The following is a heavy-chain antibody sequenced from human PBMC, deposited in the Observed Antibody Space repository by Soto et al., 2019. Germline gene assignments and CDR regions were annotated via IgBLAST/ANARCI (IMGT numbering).Heavy chain of an antibody. Sequence: AGGSLRLSCEGSGFTFSAXALNWVRQAPGKGLEWVSYISSRSDTLYYADSVKGRFTISRDNAKNSVYLQVNNLRDEDTAVYYCARDWDIVILSVPIPNYNYGMDVWGQGTTVTVSS. J-gene: IGHJ6*02. CDR3: ARDWDIVILSVPIPNYNYGMDV. D-gene: IGHD2-15*01. V-gene: IGHV3-48*02. CDR2: ISSRSDTL. CDR1: GFTFSAXA.